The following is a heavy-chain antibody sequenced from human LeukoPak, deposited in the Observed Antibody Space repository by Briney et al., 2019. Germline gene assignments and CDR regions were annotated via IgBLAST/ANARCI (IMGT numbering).Heavy chain of an antibody. J-gene: IGHJ4*02. CDR1: GFTFSAYA. CDR3: VKGLCGGGSCYLDY. D-gene: IGHD2-15*01. V-gene: IGHV3-64D*09. Sequence: PGGSLRLSCSASGFTFSAYAMYWVRQAPGKGLEYVSGISNNGGSTSYADSVKGRFTISRDNSKNTLYLQMSSLRTEDSAVYYCVKGLCGGGSCYLDYWGPGTLVTVSS. CDR2: ISNNGGST.